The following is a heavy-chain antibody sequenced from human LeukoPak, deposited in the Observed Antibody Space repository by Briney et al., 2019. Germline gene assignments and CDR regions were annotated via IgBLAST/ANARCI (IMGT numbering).Heavy chain of an antibody. D-gene: IGHD6-19*01. V-gene: IGHV3-64D*06. CDR3: VKSTIPSNGWYGDYFDY. CDR1: GFTFSSSA. J-gene: IGHJ4*02. CDR2: ISSNGGST. Sequence: GGSLRLSCKAPGFTFSSSAMHWVRQAPGKGLEYVSTISSNGGSTYYTDSVKGRFTISRDNSRNTLYLQMSSLRPEDTAVYYCVKSTIPSNGWYGDYFDYWGQGTLVTVSS.